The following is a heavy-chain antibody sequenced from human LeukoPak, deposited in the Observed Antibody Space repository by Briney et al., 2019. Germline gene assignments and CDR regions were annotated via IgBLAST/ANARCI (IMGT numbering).Heavy chain of an antibody. V-gene: IGHV3-30*18. CDR2: MSDDGSNK. D-gene: IGHD6-19*01. J-gene: IGHJ4*02. CDR3: AKDRYSSGWYSDFDS. CDR1: GFTFSNYA. Sequence: GRSLRLSCAASGFTFSNYAMHWVRQAPGKGLEWVAVMSDDGSNKYYGVSVKGRFTISRDNSKNTVYLQMNSLRAEDTAVYYCAKDRYSSGWYSDFDSGGQGTLVTVS.